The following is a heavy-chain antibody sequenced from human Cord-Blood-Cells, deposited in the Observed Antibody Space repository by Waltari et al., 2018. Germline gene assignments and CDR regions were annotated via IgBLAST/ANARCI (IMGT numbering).Heavy chain of an antibody. CDR2: ISPIRGVA. V-gene: IGHV1-69*10. Sequence: QVQLVQSGAEVKKPGSSVKVSCKASGGTFSSYAISWVRQAPGQGLEWMGGISPIRGVANYAQECQGRVAITADKCTSTAYRELSSLRSEDTAVYYCARSRGQQLVLGYYYYYYMDVWGKGTTVTVSS. J-gene: IGHJ6*03. CDR1: GGTFSSYA. D-gene: IGHD6-13*01. CDR3: ARSRGQQLVLGYYYYYYMDV.